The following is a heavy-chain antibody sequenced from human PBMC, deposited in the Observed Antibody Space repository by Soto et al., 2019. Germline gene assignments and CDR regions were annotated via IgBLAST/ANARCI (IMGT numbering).Heavy chain of an antibody. V-gene: IGHV4-30-4*01. CDR1: GGSITSGDYY. CDR3: ARIPISSSHNTHYFDY. CDR2: IYYSGGT. D-gene: IGHD6-13*01. Sequence: SETLSLTCTVSGGSITSGDYYWSWVRQPPGKGLEWIGYIYYSGGTYYNPSLKSRLTMSVDTSKNQFSLKLTSVTAADTAVYYCARIPISSSHNTHYFDYWGQGTLVTVSS. J-gene: IGHJ4*02.